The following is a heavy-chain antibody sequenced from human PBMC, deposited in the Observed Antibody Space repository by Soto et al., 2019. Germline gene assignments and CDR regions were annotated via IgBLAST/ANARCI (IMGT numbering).Heavy chain of an antibody. CDR1: GFTVSSNY. Sequence: EVQLVESGGGLVQPGGSLRLSCAASGFTVSSNYMSWVRQAPGQGLEWVSVIYSGGSTYYADSVKGRFTISRDNSKNTLYLQMNSLRAEDTAVYYCARGSRYCSGGSCYDYWGQGTLVTVSS. CDR2: IYSGGST. D-gene: IGHD2-15*01. J-gene: IGHJ4*02. CDR3: ARGSRYCSGGSCYDY. V-gene: IGHV3-66*01.